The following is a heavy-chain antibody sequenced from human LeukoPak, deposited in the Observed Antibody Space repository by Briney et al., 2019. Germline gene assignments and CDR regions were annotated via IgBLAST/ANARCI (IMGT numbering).Heavy chain of an antibody. D-gene: IGHD5-18*01. CDR3: AKDARGYSYGYCNY. CDR1: GFTFSSYG. CDR2: ISYDGSNK. J-gene: IGHJ4*02. Sequence: SGGSLRLSCAVSGFTFSSYGMHWVRQAPGKGLEWVAVISYDGSNKYYADSVKGRFTISRDNSKNTLYLQMNSLRAEDTAVYYCAKDARGYSYGYCNYWGQGTLVTVSS. V-gene: IGHV3-30*18.